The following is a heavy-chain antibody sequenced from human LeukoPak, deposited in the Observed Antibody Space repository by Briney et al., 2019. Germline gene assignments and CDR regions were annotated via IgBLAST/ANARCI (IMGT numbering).Heavy chain of an antibody. Sequence: GASVKVSCKASGYTFTSYDINWVRQATGQGLEWMGWMNPNSSNTGYAQKFQGRVTMTRNTSISTAYMELSSLRSEDTAVYYCARRAVWFGELSWFDPWGQGTLVTVSS. D-gene: IGHD3-10*01. CDR3: ARRAVWFGELSWFDP. CDR1: GYTFTSYD. J-gene: IGHJ5*02. V-gene: IGHV1-8*01. CDR2: MNPNSSNT.